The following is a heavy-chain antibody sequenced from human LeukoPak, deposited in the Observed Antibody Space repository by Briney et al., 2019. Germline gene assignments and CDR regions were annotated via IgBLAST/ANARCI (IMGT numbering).Heavy chain of an antibody. D-gene: IGHD4-17*01. CDR1: GFTFRSYA. CDR2: INGGGDST. Sequence: GGSLRLSCAASGFTFRSYAMRWVRQAPGKGLEWVSAINGGGDSTYYVDSVKGRFTFSGDNSENTLYLQMNSLRAEDTAVYYCARDQSVTNYYYGMDVWGQGTTVTVSS. V-gene: IGHV3-23*01. CDR3: ARDQSVTNYYYGMDV. J-gene: IGHJ6*02.